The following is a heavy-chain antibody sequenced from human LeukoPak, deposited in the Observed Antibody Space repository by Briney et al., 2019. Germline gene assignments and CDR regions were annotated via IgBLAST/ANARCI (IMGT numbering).Heavy chain of an antibody. J-gene: IGHJ4*02. CDR1: GDPISSYY. Sequence: KPSETLSLTCSVSGDPISSYYWSWIRQPPGKGLEWIGYIYYSGSTKYNPSLKSRVTLLADTSKNQLFLKLSSVTAADTAVYYCARATSGVAGFFDYWGQGALVTVSS. CDR2: IYYSGST. D-gene: IGHD6-19*01. V-gene: IGHV4-59*01. CDR3: ARATSGVAGFFDY.